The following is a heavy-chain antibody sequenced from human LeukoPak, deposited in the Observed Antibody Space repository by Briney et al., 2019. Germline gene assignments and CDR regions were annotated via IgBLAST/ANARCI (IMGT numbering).Heavy chain of an antibody. D-gene: IGHD4-23*01. CDR3: AKEPTQYGGLYYFDY. CDR1: GFTFITYG. V-gene: IGHV3-30*18. Sequence: PGGSLRLSCATSGFTFITYGMHWVRQAPGKGLEWVAVISYDGGNEHYADSVKGRFTISSDNSKNTLYLQMNSLRSEDTAVYYCAKEPTQYGGLYYFDYWGQGSLVTVSS. CDR2: ISYDGGNE. J-gene: IGHJ4*02.